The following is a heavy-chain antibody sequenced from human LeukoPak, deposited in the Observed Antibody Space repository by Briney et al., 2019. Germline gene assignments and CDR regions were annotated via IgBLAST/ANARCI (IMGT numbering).Heavy chain of an antibody. CDR3: AKAASSSWPSYYYGMDV. CDR1: GFTFSSYA. V-gene: IGHV3-23*01. J-gene: IGHJ6*02. CDR2: ITGSGGNT. Sequence: GGSLRLSCAASGFTFSSYAMSWVRQAPGKGLEWVSVITGSGGNTCYADSVKGRFTISKDNSKNTVYLQMSSLRVDDTAVYYCAKAASSSWPSYYYGMDVWGQGTTVTVSS. D-gene: IGHD6-13*01.